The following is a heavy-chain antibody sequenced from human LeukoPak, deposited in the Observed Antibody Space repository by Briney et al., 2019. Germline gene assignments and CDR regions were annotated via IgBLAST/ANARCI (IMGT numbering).Heavy chain of an antibody. D-gene: IGHD3-22*01. CDR2: INAGNGNT. CDR3: ASGPDVYYYDSSGYSPFDY. J-gene: IGHJ4*02. V-gene: IGHV1-3*01. CDR1: GYTFTSYA. Sequence: ASVKVSCKASGYTFTSYAMHWVRQAPGQRLEWMGWINAGNGNTKYSQKFQGRVTITRDTSASTAYMELSSLRSEDTAVCYCASGPDVYYYDSSGYSPFDYWGQGTLVTVSS.